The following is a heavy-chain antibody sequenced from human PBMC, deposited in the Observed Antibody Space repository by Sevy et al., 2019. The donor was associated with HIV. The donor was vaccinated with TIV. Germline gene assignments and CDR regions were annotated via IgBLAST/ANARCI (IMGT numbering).Heavy chain of an antibody. Sequence: ASVKVSCKASGYTFTVYYMHWVRQAPGQGLEWMGWINPNSGGTNYAQKFQGRVTMTRDTSISTAYMELSRLRSDDTAVYYCARAYYYDSSGYSGLDYWGQGTLVTVSS. J-gene: IGHJ4*02. CDR3: ARAYYYDSSGYSGLDY. CDR2: INPNSGGT. CDR1: GYTFTVYY. D-gene: IGHD3-22*01. V-gene: IGHV1-2*02.